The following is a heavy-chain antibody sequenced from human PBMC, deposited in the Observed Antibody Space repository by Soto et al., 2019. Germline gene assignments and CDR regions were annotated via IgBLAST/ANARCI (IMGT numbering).Heavy chain of an antibody. Sequence: QVQLVQSGAEVKKPGASVKVSCKASGYTFTSYGISWVRQAPGQGLEWMGWISAYNGNTNYAQKLQGRVTMTTDTSRRTGYMEMRSLRSDDTAVYYCARAGGNCSGGSCYSAFDIWGQGTMVTVAS. CDR3: ARAGGNCSGGSCYSAFDI. CDR2: ISAYNGNT. V-gene: IGHV1-18*01. J-gene: IGHJ3*02. D-gene: IGHD2-15*01. CDR1: GYTFTSYG.